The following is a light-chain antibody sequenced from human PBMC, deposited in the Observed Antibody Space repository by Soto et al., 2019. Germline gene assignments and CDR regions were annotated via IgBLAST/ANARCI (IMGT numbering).Light chain of an antibody. CDR3: QQYDKYST. CDR2: DAS. V-gene: IGKV1-33*01. CDR1: QDISNY. Sequence: DIQMTQSPSSLSASVGDRVTITCQASQDISNYLNWYQQKPGKAPKLLIYDASNLETGVPSRFSGSGSGTDFTFTITSLQPEDFATYFCQQYDKYSTFGHGTMVDI. J-gene: IGKJ1*01.